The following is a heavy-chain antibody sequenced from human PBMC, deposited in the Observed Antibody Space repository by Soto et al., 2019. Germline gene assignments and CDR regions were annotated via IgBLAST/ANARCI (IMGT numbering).Heavy chain of an antibody. D-gene: IGHD1-26*01. J-gene: IGHJ4*02. CDR3: ASLGPTVDY. Sequence: SETLSLTCTVSGASIRNYYWNWVRQPAGKGLEWIGRISISGTTNYNPSLKSRVTMSLDTSKNQYSLKLSSMTAADTAVYYCASLGPTVDYWGQRARVTVSS. V-gene: IGHV4-4*07. CDR1: GASIRNYY. CDR2: ISISGTT.